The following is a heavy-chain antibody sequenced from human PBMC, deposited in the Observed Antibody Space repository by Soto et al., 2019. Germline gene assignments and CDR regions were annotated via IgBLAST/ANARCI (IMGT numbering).Heavy chain of an antibody. CDR2: ISDSSSNI. Sequence: PGGSLRLSCAASGFTFSSYGMHWVRQAPGKGLEWVAVISDSSSNIYYPDSVKSRFTISRDNAKNSLYLQMSSLRAEDTAVYYCARDRSTNCGGDCSLFYWYFDLWGRGTLVTVSS. J-gene: IGHJ2*01. V-gene: IGHV3-48*01. D-gene: IGHD2-21*01. CDR1: GFTFSSYG. CDR3: ARDRSTNCGGDCSLFYWYFDL.